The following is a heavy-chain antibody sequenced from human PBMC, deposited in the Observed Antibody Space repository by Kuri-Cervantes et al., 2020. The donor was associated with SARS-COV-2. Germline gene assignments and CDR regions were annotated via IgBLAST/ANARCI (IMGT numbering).Heavy chain of an antibody. D-gene: IGHD2-21*01. CDR3: ASGELWADY. CDR1: GFTFSSYS. Sequence: GESLKISCAASGFTFSSYSMNWVRQAPGKGLEWVSYISSSGSTIYYADSVKGRFTISRDNAKNSLYLQMNSLRAEDTAVYYCASGELWADYWGQGTLVTVSS. V-gene: IGHV3-48*04. CDR2: ISSSGSTI. J-gene: IGHJ4*02.